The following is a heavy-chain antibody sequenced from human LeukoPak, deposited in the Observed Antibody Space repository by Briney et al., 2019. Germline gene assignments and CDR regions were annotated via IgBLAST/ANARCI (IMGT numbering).Heavy chain of an antibody. V-gene: IGHV4-61*02. CDR1: GGSISSGSYY. J-gene: IGHJ5*02. CDR2: IYTSGST. CDR3: ARGGEVNWFDP. Sequence: PSQTLSLTCTVSGGSISSGSYYWSWIRQPAGKGLEWIGRIYTSGSTNYNPSLKSRVTISVDTSKNQFSLKLNSVTAADTAVYYCARGGEVNWFDPWGQGTLVTVSS.